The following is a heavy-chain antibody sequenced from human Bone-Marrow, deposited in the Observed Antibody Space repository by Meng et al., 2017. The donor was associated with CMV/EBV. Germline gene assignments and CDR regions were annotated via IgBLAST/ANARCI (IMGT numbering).Heavy chain of an antibody. CDR2: IYYSGST. CDR3: ARDHYYDTNNYRRGWFDP. J-gene: IGHJ5*02. Sequence: ISSGGYYWTWLRQHPGKGLEWIGYIYYSGSTYYNPSLKSRVTMSVHMSKNQFSLKLSSVTAADTAVYYCARDHYYDTNNYRRGWFDPWGQGTLVTVSS. V-gene: IGHV4-31*02. CDR1: ISSGGYY. D-gene: IGHD3-22*01.